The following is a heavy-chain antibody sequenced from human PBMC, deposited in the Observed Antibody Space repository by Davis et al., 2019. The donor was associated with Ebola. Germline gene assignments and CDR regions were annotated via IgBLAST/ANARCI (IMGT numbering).Heavy chain of an antibody. CDR2: IVYDGSDK. D-gene: IGHD4-17*01. Sequence: GESLKISCAAPGFTFSSYGMTWVRQAPGKGLEWMAFIVYDGSDKYYANSVKGLFTISRDNSKNTLYLQMNSLRAEDTAVYYCAKRTILRDWGQGTLVTVSS. V-gene: IGHV3-30*02. CDR1: GFTFSSYG. CDR3: AKRTILRD. J-gene: IGHJ4*02.